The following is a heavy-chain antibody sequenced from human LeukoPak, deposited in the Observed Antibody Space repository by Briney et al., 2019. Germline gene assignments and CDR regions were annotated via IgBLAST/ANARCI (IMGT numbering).Heavy chain of an antibody. CDR1: GFTFSSYG. CDR2: IRYDGNNQ. J-gene: IGHJ4*02. CDR3: AKYGAGSLRDY. V-gene: IGHV3-30*02. Sequence: GGSLRLSCATSGFTFSSYGMNWVRQAPGKGLEWVAYIRYDGNNQYYVDSVKGRFTISRDNSKNTLYLQMNSLRVEDTAVYYCAKYGAGSLRDYWGQGTLVTVSS. D-gene: IGHD3-10*01.